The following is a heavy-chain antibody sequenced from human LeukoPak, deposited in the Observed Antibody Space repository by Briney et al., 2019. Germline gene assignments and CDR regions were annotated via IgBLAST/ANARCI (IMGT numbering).Heavy chain of an antibody. J-gene: IGHJ4*02. V-gene: IGHV4-59*08. CDR3: ARHYCGGDCYTRFDY. CDR2: IYSSGST. Sequence: SETLSLTCTVSSGSISSYYWSWIRQPPGKGLEWIRYIYSSGSTKYNPSLKSRVTISVDTPNNQFSLKLSSVTAADTAVYYCARHYCGGDCYTRFDYWGQGTLVTVSS. D-gene: IGHD2-21*02. CDR1: SGSISSYY.